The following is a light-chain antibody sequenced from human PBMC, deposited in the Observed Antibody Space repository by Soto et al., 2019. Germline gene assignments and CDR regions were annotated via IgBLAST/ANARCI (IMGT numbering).Light chain of an antibody. V-gene: IGKV3-15*01. CDR2: AAS. Sequence: EIVMTQSPDTLSVSPGERVTLSCRASQSVSSSLAWYQQKPGQAPRLLIYAASSRATGVPARFSGSGSGTEFTLTISSLQSEDFAVYYCQQYNNWVTFGGGNQVEIK. CDR3: QQYNNWVT. J-gene: IGKJ4*01. CDR1: QSVSSS.